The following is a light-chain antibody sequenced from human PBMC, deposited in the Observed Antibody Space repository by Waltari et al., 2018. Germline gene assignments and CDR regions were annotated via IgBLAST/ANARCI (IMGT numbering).Light chain of an antibody. CDR2: DAS. Sequence: VTITCRASQGIATFLTWYQLKPGKAPELLIYDASTLQTGVPSRFSASGSGTDFTLTISSLQPEDFATYYCQQFNTFPLTFGGGTKVEVK. CDR3: QQFNTFPLT. J-gene: IGKJ4*01. CDR1: QGIATF. V-gene: IGKV1-9*01.